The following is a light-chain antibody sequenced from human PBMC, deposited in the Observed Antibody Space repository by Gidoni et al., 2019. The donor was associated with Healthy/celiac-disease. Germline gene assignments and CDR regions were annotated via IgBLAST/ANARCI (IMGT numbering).Light chain of an antibody. CDR1: QSVSSN. CDR3: KEYNNWPRT. CDR2: GAS. J-gene: IGKJ1*01. Sequence: DILMTQSPATLSVSPGERATLSCRASQSVSSNLAWYQQKPGQAPRLLIYGASTRATGIPVRLSGSGSGTEFTLTTGSLQSEDFAVYYCKEYNNWPRTFGQGTKVEIK. V-gene: IGKV3-15*01.